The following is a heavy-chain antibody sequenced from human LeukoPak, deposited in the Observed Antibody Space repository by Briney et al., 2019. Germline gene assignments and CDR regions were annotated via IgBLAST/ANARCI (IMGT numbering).Heavy chain of an antibody. CDR1: GFTLSRYW. V-gene: IGHV3-74*01. Sequence: PGGSLRLSCAASGFTLSRYWMQWVPQAPGKGLVWVSRINSDGTTTSYADSVKGRFTISRDNAKNTLYLQMNSLTAEDTAVYYCAREVSRIPTAGTSFAYWGQGTLVTAPS. CDR3: AREVSRIPTAGTSFAY. J-gene: IGHJ4*02. D-gene: IGHD6-13*01. CDR2: INSDGTTT.